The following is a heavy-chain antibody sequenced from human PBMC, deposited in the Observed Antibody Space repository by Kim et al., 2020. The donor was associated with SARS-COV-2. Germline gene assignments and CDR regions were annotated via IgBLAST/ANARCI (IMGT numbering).Heavy chain of an antibody. CDR1: GGSFSGYY. D-gene: IGHD2-2*02. V-gene: IGHV4-34*01. Sequence: SETLSLTCAVYGGSFSGYYWSWIRQPPGKGLEWIGEINHSGSTNYNPSLKSRVTISVDTSKNQFSLKLSSVTAADTAVYYCARVITAIGEGDWFDPWGQGTLVTVSS. CDR2: INHSGST. CDR3: ARVITAIGEGDWFDP. J-gene: IGHJ5*02.